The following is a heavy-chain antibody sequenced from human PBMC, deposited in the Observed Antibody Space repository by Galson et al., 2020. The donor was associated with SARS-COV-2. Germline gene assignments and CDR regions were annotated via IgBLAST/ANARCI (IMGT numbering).Heavy chain of an antibody. CDR2: MSHDGSNK. Sequence: GGSLRLSCAASGFRFSNYAMHWVRQAPGKGPEWVAGMSHDGSNKYYADSVKGRFTTSRDNSKNTLYLQMNSLRAEDTAVYFCAKDYYPTTTSDWFDSWGQGTLVTVSS. V-gene: IGHV3-30*18. CDR1: GFRFSNYA. D-gene: IGHD3-10*01. CDR3: AKDYYPTTTSDWFDS. J-gene: IGHJ5*01.